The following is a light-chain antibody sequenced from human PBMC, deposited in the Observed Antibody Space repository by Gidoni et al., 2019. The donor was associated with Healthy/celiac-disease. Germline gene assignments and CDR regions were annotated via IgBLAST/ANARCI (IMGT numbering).Light chain of an antibody. CDR3: QQSYSTPPLT. Sequence: DIQMTQSPSSLSASVGDRVTSTCRASQSMSSYLNWYQQKPWKAPKLLIYAASSLQSGGPSRFSGSGSGTDCTLTISSLQPEDFATYYCQQSYSTPPLTCGGGTKVEIK. CDR2: AAS. J-gene: IGKJ4*01. CDR1: QSMSSY. V-gene: IGKV1-39*01.